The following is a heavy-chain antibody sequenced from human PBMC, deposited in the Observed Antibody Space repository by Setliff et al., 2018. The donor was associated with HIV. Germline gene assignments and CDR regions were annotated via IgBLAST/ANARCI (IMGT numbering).Heavy chain of an antibody. D-gene: IGHD3-22*01. CDR3: ASHDYYDSSVYYYRFDY. CDR1: GYSFTSYW. V-gene: IGHV5-10-1*01. J-gene: IGHJ4*02. CDR2: INPSDSYT. Sequence: PGESLKISCKGSGYSFTSYWINWVRQMPGKGLEWMGRINPSDSYTNYNPSFRGHVTISADKSISTAYLQWSSLKASDTAMYYCASHDYYDSSVYYYRFDYWGQGTLVTVSS.